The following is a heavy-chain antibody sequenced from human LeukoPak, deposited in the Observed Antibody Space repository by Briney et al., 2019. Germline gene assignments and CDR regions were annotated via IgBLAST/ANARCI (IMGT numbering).Heavy chain of an antibody. Sequence: ASVKVSCKASGYTFTGYYMHWVRQAPGQGLEWMGRINPNSGGTNYAQKFQGRVTMTRDTSISTAYMELSRLRSDDTAVYYCARDKNWNYDYVWGPQAIWGQGTMVTVSS. V-gene: IGHV1-2*06. D-gene: IGHD3-16*01. CDR2: INPNSGGT. CDR3: ARDKNWNYDYVWGPQAI. J-gene: IGHJ3*02. CDR1: GYTFTGYY.